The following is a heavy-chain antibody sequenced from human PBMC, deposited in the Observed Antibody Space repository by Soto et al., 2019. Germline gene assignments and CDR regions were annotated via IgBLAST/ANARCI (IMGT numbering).Heavy chain of an antibody. CDR2: IDPSDSYT. D-gene: IGHD2-2*02. Sequence: GESLKISCKGSGYSFTSYWISWVRQMPGKGLEWMGRIDPSDSYTNYSPSFQGHVTISADKSISTAYLQWSSLKASDTAMYYCARPDCSSTSCYTTAYYYYGMDVWGQGTTVNVSS. CDR3: ARPDCSSTSCYTTAYYYYGMDV. J-gene: IGHJ6*02. CDR1: GYSFTSYW. V-gene: IGHV5-10-1*01.